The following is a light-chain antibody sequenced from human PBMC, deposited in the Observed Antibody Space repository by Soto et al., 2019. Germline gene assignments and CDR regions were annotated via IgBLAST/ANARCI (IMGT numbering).Light chain of an antibody. CDR1: QSLLQSNVNNH. CDR2: LAS. CDR3: LQAAQSPLT. Sequence: DIVLTQSPLSLPVTPGEPASISCRSSQSLLQSNVNNHVDWYLQRPGQSPQLLLYLASSRASGVPDRFSGSGSGTEFSLEISRVEAEDVGVYYCLQAAQSPLTFGQGTRLEIK. V-gene: IGKV2-28*01. J-gene: IGKJ5*01.